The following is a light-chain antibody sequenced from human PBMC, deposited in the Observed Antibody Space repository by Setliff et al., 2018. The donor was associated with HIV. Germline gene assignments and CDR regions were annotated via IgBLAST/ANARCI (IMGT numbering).Light chain of an antibody. J-gene: IGLJ3*02. CDR1: TGAVTSANY. CDR3: LLYYGGAWV. CDR2: NTN. Sequence: QAVVTQEPSLTVSPGGTVTLTCASSTGAVTSANYPNWFQQKPGQAPRVLIYNTNNMHSWTTARFSASLLGGKAALTLSAVLPEDEAEYYCLLYYGGAWVFGVGTKVTVL. V-gene: IGLV7-43*01.